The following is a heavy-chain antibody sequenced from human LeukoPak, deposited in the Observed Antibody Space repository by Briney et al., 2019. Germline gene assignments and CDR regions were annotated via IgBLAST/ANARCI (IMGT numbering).Heavy chain of an antibody. CDR2: LSGSGGNT. Sequence: GGSLRLSCAASGVTFSYDWMHWVRQAPGQGLEWVSALSGSGGNTYYTDSVKGRFTISRDNSKNTLYLQMNSLSAEDTAKYYCAKVASLCTSTSCVRGGFDYWGQGTLVTVSS. J-gene: IGHJ4*02. V-gene: IGHV3-23*01. CDR1: GVTFSYDW. CDR3: AKVASLCTSTSCVRGGFDY. D-gene: IGHD2-2*01.